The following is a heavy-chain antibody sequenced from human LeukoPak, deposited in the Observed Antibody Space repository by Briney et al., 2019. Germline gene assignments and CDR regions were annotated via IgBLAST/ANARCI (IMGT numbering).Heavy chain of an antibody. D-gene: IGHD6-13*01. CDR2: ISWNSGSI. Sequence: GRSLRLSCAASGFTFDDYAMHWVRQAPGKGLEWVSGISWNSGSIGYADSVKGRFTISRDNAKNTLYLQMNSLRAEDTAVYYCAKDKDSSWYRNAFDIWGQGTMVTVSS. CDR1: GFTFDDYA. J-gene: IGHJ3*02. CDR3: AKDKDSSWYRNAFDI. V-gene: IGHV3-9*01.